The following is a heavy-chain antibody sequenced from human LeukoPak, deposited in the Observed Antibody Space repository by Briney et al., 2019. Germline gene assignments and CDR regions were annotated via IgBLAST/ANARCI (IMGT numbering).Heavy chain of an antibody. V-gene: IGHV3-64*01. D-gene: IGHD3-22*01. J-gene: IGHJ3*02. CDR3: AKDISPYYYDSSGYDSGAFDI. CDR2: ISSNGGST. CDR1: GFTFSSYA. Sequence: GGSLRLSCAASGFTFSSYAMHWVRQAPGKGLEYVSVISSNGGSTYYANSVKGRFTISRDNSKNTLYLQMGSLRAEDMAVYYCAKDISPYYYDSSGYDSGAFDIWGQGTMVTVSS.